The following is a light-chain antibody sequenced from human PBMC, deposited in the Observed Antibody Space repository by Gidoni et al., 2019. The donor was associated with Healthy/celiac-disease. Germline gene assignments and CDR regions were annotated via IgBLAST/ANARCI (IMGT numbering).Light chain of an antibody. CDR1: QSISSY. Sequence: DIQMTQSPSSLSASVGDRVTITCRGSQSISSYVNWYQQKPGTAPKLLIYAASSLQSGVPSRFSGGGSGTDFTITISSLQPEDFANYYCQHSYSTPRTFGQGTRVEIK. CDR3: QHSYSTPRT. CDR2: AAS. J-gene: IGKJ1*01. V-gene: IGKV1-39*01.